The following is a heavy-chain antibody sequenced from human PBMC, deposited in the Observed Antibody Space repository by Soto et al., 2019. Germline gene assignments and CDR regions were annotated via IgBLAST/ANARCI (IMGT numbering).Heavy chain of an antibody. V-gene: IGHV4-30-4*01. J-gene: IGHJ4*02. CDR3: ARDPIVGATTEGSDY. CDR2: IYYSGST. D-gene: IGHD1-26*01. CDR1: SGSISTYY. Sequence: SETLSLTCTVSSGSISTYYWSWIRQPPGKGLEWIGYIYYSGSTYYNPSLKSRVTISVDTSKNQFSLKLSSVTAADTAVYYCARDPIVGATTEGSDYWGQGTLVTVSS.